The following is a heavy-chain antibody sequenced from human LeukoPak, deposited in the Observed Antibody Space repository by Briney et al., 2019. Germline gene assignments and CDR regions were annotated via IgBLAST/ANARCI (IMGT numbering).Heavy chain of an antibody. V-gene: IGHV4-38-2*02. Sequence: PSETLSLTCTVSGYSISSGYYWGWIRQPPGKGLEWIGSIYHSGSTYYNPSLKSRVTISVDTSKNQFSLKLSSVTAADTAVYYCARWDYGDYQFDYWGQGTLVTVSS. CDR2: IYHSGST. CDR3: ARWDYGDYQFDY. J-gene: IGHJ4*02. D-gene: IGHD4-17*01. CDR1: GYSISSGYY.